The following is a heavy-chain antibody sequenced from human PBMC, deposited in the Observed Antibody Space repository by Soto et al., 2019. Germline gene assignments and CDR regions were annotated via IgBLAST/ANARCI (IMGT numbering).Heavy chain of an antibody. CDR1: GFSLSSFY. D-gene: IGHD2-21*01. J-gene: IGHJ6*02. Sequence: PSETQSHTCTVAGFSLSSFYLIWLRQTPGKGLEWIGYIYYSGSTNYNPSLKSRVTISVDTSKNQFSLKLSSVTAADTAVYYCARQAYDSKNYYYSGMDVWVQGSTVTFPS. CDR3: ARQAYDSKNYYYSGMDV. V-gene: IGHV4-59*01. CDR2: IYYSGST.